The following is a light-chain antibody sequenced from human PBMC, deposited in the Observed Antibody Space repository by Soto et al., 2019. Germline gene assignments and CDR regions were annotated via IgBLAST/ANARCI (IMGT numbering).Light chain of an antibody. V-gene: IGLV2-14*01. Sequence: QSALTQLAAVSGSPGQSITISCTGTSSDVGGFNYVSWFQQHTGKAHKLMIYEVSNRPSGVSNRFSGSKSGNTASLAISGLQAEDEADYYCSSYRSSSPPYVFGTGTKVTVL. CDR3: SSYRSSSPPYV. CDR1: SSDVGGFNY. J-gene: IGLJ1*01. CDR2: EVS.